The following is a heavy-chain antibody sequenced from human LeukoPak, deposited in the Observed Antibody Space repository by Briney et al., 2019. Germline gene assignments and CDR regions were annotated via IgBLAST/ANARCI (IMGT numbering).Heavy chain of an antibody. CDR2: IIPLLGTA. Sequence: GASVKVSCKASGYTFTSYGISWVRQAPGQGLEWMGGIIPLLGTANYAQKFQGRVTITADKSTSTAYMELSSLRSEDTAVYYCAREGVVATISGAFDIWGQGTMVTVSS. V-gene: IGHV1-69*10. J-gene: IGHJ3*02. CDR1: GYTFTSYG. D-gene: IGHD5-12*01. CDR3: AREGVVATISGAFDI.